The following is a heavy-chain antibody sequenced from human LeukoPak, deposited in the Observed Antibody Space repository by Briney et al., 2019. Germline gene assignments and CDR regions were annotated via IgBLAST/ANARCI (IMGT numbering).Heavy chain of an antibody. V-gene: IGHV4-39*07. Sequence: SETLSLTCTVSGGSISSSSYYWGWIRQPPGKGLEWIGSIYYSGSTYYNPSLKSRVTISVDTSKNQFSLKLSSVTAADTAVYYCARGNILTGYLDAFDIWGQGTMVTVSS. D-gene: IGHD3-9*01. J-gene: IGHJ3*02. CDR2: IYYSGST. CDR1: GGSISSSSYY. CDR3: ARGNILTGYLDAFDI.